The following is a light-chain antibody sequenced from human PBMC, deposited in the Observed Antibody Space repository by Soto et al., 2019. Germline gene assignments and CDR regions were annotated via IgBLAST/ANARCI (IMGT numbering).Light chain of an antibody. CDR3: QSYDSSNYVI. V-gene: IGLV6-57*04. CDR2: GGS. CDR1: SGSIASNY. Sequence: NFMLTQPHSVSESPGKTVTISCTRSSGSIASNYVQWYQQRPGSAPTTVIFGGSQRPSGVFDRFSASIDSSSNSASLTISGLQTEDEADYYCQSYDSSNYVIFGGGTKLTVL. J-gene: IGLJ2*01.